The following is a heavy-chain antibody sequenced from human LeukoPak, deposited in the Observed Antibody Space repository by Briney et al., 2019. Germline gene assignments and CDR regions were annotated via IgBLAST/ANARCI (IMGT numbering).Heavy chain of an antibody. J-gene: IGHJ4*02. D-gene: IGHD3-3*02. Sequence: SVKVSCKASGGTFSSYAISWVRQAPGQGLEWMGGIIPIFGTANYAQKFQGRVTTTAGESTSTAYMELSSLRSEDTAVYYCARDRIFGVVSDPSPGGYWGQGTLVAVSS. CDR1: GGTFSSYA. CDR2: IIPIFGTA. V-gene: IGHV1-69*01. CDR3: ARDRIFGVVSDPSPGGY.